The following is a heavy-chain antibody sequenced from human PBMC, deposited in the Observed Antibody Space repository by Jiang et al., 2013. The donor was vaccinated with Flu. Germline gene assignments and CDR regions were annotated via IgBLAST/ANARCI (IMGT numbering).Heavy chain of an antibody. J-gene: IGHJ3*02. V-gene: IGHV5-51*01. Sequence: EVQLVESGAEVKKPGESLKISCKGSGYSFTSYWIGWVRQMPGKGLEWMGIIYPGDSDTRYSPSFQGQVTISADKSISTAYLQWSSLKASDTAMYYCARHIWRFGARNAFDIWGQGTMVTVSS. CDR3: ARHIWRFGARNAFDI. D-gene: IGHD3-10*01. CDR1: GYSFTSYW. CDR2: IYPGDSDT.